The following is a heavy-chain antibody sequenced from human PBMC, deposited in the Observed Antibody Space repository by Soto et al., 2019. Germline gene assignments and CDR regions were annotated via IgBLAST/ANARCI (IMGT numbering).Heavy chain of an antibody. CDR3: ARHEGYSSSWIYHYYGMDV. V-gene: IGHV4-59*08. Sequence: PSETLSLTCTVSGGAISTYYWSWIRQPPGKGLEWIGYIYYTGSTKYNPSLKSRVPMSVDTSKNQFSLKLSSVTAADTAVYYCARHEGYSSSWIYHYYGMDVWGQGTTVTVSS. D-gene: IGHD6-13*01. CDR1: GGAISTYY. J-gene: IGHJ6*02. CDR2: IYYTGST.